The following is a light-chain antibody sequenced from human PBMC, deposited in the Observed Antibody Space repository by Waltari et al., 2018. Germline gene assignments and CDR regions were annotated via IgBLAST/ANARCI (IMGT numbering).Light chain of an antibody. CDR1: AFPRLY. CDR2: KDS. J-gene: IGLJ2*01. V-gene: IGLV3-25*03. Sequence: SYDLTQSPSVSVYPGQTARITCSGDAFPRLYAYWYQQKPGQAPVLLIYKDSERPSGIPERFSGSSSGTTVTLTISGVQAEDEADYYCQSADTNFADHVAFGGGTQLTVL. CDR3: QSADTNFADHVA.